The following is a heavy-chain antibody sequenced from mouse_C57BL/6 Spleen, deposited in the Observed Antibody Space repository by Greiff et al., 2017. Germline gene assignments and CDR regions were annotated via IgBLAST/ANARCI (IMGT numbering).Heavy chain of an antibody. CDR2: IWRGGST. J-gene: IGHJ4*01. CDR3: AKNEKIHYYAMGC. CDR1: GFSLTSYG. V-gene: IGHV2-5*01. Sequence: QVQLQQSGPGLVQPSQSLSITCTVSGFSLTSYGVHWVRQSPGKGLEWLGVIWRGGSTDYNAAFMSRLSITKDNSKSQVFFKMNSLQDDDTAIYYCAKNEKIHYYAMGCWGQGTSVTVAS.